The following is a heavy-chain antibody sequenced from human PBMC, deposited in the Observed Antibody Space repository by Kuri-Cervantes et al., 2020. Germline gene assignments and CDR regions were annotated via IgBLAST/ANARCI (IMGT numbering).Heavy chain of an antibody. CDR3: AKDPTPHCGGDCYARYFDY. Sequence: SVKVSCKASGGTFSSYAISWVRQAPGQGLEWMGGIIPIFGTANYAQKFQGRVTITADESTSTAYMELSSLRSEDTALYYCAKDPTPHCGGDCYARYFDYWGQGTLVTVSS. V-gene: IGHV1-69*13. J-gene: IGHJ4*02. CDR2: IIPIFGTA. CDR1: GGTFSSYA. D-gene: IGHD2-21*02.